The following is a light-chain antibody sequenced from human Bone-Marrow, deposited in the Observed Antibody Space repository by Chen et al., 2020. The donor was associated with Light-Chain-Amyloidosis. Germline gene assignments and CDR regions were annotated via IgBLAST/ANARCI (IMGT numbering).Light chain of an antibody. CDR3: QVGDRGGDRPV. Sequence: SYVLTQPSSVSVAPGQTATIACGGNNIGSTSVHWYQQTPGQAPLLVVYDDSDRPSGFPERLSGSNAGNTATLTISRVEAGDDADYYCQVGDRGGDRPVFGGGTKLTV. CDR1: NIGSTS. J-gene: IGLJ3*02. V-gene: IGLV3-21*02. CDR2: DDS.